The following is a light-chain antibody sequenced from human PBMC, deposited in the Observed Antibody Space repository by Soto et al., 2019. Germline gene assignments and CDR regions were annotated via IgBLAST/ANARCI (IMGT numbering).Light chain of an antibody. CDR1: QSVSLS. Sequence: EIVLTQSPATLSVSLGDSATLSCRASQSVSLSLAWFQMRPGQPPRLLIYGASTRATDIPARFSGSGSGTDFTLTISRLEPEDFAVYHCQQYGWSPLTFGGGTKVDIK. V-gene: IGKV3-20*01. J-gene: IGKJ4*01. CDR3: QQYGWSPLT. CDR2: GAS.